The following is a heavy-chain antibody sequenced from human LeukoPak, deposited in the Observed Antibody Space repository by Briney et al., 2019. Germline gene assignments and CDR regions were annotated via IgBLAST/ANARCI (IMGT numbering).Heavy chain of an antibody. V-gene: IGHV4-34*01. Sequence: SETLSLTCAVYGGSFSGYYWSWIRQPPGKGLEWIGEINHSGSTNYNPSLKSRVTISVDTSKNQFSLKLSSVTAADTAVYYCARGRPAAIRGGYYYYYMDVWGKGTTVTVSS. CDR1: GGSFSGYY. J-gene: IGHJ6*03. CDR3: ARGRPAAIRGGYYYYYMDV. D-gene: IGHD2-2*02. CDR2: INHSGST.